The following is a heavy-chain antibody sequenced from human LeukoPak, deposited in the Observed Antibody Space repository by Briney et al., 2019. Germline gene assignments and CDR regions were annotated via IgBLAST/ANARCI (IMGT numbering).Heavy chain of an antibody. D-gene: IGHD7-27*01. CDR2: IYYSGST. V-gene: IGHV4-39*01. Sequence: SGTLSLTCTVSGGSIISRTYYWAWIRQPPGKGLEWIGNIYYSGSTYYNPSLKSRVTISVDTSKNQFSLKLSSVTAADTAVYYCATQSGDPDDYRGQGTPVTVSP. J-gene: IGHJ4*02. CDR3: ATQSGDPDDY. CDR1: GGSIISRTYY.